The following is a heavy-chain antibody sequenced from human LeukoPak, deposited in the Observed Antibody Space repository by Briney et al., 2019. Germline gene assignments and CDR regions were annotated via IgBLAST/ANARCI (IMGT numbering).Heavy chain of an antibody. V-gene: IGHV3-23*01. Sequence: GGSLRLSCAASGFTFSSQALSWVRQAPGKGLEWVSSFTGSAGNIHYADSVKGRFTLPRDSSKETMYLQMNSLRVDHTAMYFCAAGGGHTFNPWPQGLLVTVSS. CDR3: AAGGGHTFNP. J-gene: IGHJ5*02. D-gene: IGHD4-23*01. CDR1: GFTFSSQA. CDR2: FTGSAGNI.